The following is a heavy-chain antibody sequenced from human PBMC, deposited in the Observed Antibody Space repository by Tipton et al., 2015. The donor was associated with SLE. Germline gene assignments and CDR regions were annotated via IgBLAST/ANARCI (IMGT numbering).Heavy chain of an antibody. CDR2: IYYSGSA. Sequence: LRLSCTVPGGSINNYYWSWIRQPPGKGLEWIGYIYYSGSANYNPSLRSRVTISVDTSNNQFSLKLTSVTAADTAVYYCARSLRFLEWEFDPWGQGTLVTVSS. J-gene: IGHJ5*02. CDR3: ARSLRFLEWEFDP. V-gene: IGHV4-59*01. CDR1: GGSINNYY. D-gene: IGHD3-3*01.